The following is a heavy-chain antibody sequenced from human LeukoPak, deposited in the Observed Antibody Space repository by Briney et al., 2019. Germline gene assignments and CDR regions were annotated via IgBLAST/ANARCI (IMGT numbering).Heavy chain of an antibody. CDR1: GYTLTRYA. CDR2: INTNIGNA. Sequence: GAPVKLSCKASGYTLTRYAVNWVRQAPGQGLEWMGWINTNIGNATYAQGFTGRFVFSLDTSVSTAYLQISRLKAEDTAVYYCARVFVVVEPTGDHYYYGMDVWGQGTTVTVSS. CDR3: ARVFVVVEPTGDHYYYGMDV. D-gene: IGHD2-15*01. J-gene: IGHJ6*02. V-gene: IGHV7-4-1*02.